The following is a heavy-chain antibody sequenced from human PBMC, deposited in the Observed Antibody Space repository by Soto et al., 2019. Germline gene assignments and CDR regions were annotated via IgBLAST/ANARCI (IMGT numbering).Heavy chain of an antibody. CDR3: ARARKIGVGGLKFEY. D-gene: IGHD2-15*01. Sequence: ASVKVSCKASGYTFTSYYMHWVRQAPGQGLEWMGIINPSGGSTSYAQKFQGRVTMTRATSTSTVYMELSSLRSEDTAVYYCARARKIGVGGLKFEYWGQGTLVTVSS. CDR2: INPSGGST. CDR1: GYTFTSYY. V-gene: IGHV1-46*01. J-gene: IGHJ4*02.